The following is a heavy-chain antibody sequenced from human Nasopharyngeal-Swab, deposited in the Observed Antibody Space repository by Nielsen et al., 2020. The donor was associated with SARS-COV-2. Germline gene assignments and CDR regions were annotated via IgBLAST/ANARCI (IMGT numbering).Heavy chain of an antibody. D-gene: IGHD2-15*01. CDR3: ARELVGYCSGGSCYGGPHPPYYYYGMDV. J-gene: IGHJ6*02. CDR1: GFTFSSYV. V-gene: IGHV3-30-3*01. Sequence: GESLKISCAASGFTFSSYVMHWVRQAPGKGLEWVAVISYDGSNKYYADSVKGRFTISRDNSKNTLYLQMNSLRAEDTAVYYCARELVGYCSGGSCYGGPHPPYYYYGMDVWGQGTTVTVSS. CDR2: ISYDGSNK.